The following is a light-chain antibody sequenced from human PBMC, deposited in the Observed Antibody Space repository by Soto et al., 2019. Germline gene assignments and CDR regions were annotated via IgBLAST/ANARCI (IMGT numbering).Light chain of an antibody. CDR1: SSDVGSYDL. CDR3: CSFAGSSTYV. CDR2: EVS. J-gene: IGLJ1*01. V-gene: IGLV2-23*02. Sequence: SALPQPASGSGSPGQSITISCTGTSSDVGSYDLVSWYQHHPGKAPKLMIYEVSKRPSGVSNRFSGSKSDNTASLTISGLQAEDEADYYCCSFAGSSTYVFGTGTKVTVL.